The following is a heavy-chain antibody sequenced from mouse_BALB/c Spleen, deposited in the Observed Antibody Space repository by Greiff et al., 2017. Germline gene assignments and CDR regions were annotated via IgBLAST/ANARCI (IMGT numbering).Heavy chain of an antibody. CDR1: GDSITSGY. CDR2: ISYSGST. D-gene: IGHD1-2*01. J-gene: IGHJ1*01. CDR3: ARAITTATWYFDV. Sequence: EVKLQESGPSLVKPSQTLSLTCSVTGDSITSGYWNWIRKFPGNKLEYMGYISYSGSTYYNPSLKSRISITRDTSKNQYYLQLNSVTTEDTATYYCARAITTATWYFDVWGAGTTVTVSS. V-gene: IGHV3-8*02.